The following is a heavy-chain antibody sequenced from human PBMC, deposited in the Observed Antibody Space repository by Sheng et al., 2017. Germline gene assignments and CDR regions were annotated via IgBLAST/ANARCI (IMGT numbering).Heavy chain of an antibody. CDR1: GFTFSNNE. J-gene: IGHJ4*01. Sequence: EVRLVDSGGGLVQPGGSLRLSCATSGFTFSNNEMNWVRQAPGKGPEWLAYISSSGGTINYADSVMGRFTISRDDAKTSLYLQMNSLRADDTAAYYCVQGNCGSDCYRRWGHGTLVTVSS. V-gene: IGHV3-48*03. CDR2: ISSSGGTI. CDR3: VQGNCGSDCYRR. D-gene: IGHD2-21*01.